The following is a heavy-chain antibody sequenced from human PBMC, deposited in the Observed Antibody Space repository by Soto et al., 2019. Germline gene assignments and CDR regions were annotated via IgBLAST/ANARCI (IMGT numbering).Heavy chain of an antibody. Sequence: QVQLVESGGGVVQPGRSLRLSCAASGFTFSSYGMHWVRQAPGKGLEWVAVIWYDGSNKYYADSVKGRFTISRDNSKNTVYLQMNSLRAEDTAVYYCARVAIFGAWDAFDIWGQGTMVTVSS. CDR3: ARVAIFGAWDAFDI. CDR2: IWYDGSNK. D-gene: IGHD3-3*01. CDR1: GFTFSSYG. J-gene: IGHJ3*02. V-gene: IGHV3-33*01.